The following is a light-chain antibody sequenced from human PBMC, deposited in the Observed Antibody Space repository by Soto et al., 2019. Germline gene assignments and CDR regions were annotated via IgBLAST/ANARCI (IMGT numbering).Light chain of an antibody. CDR1: SSNIGTNT. CDR2: TNT. J-gene: IGLJ2*01. Sequence: QSVLTQPPSASGTPGQRVTISCSGTSSNIGTNTVNWYQQLPGTAPKLLIYTNTHRPSGVPDRISGSKSGTSASLDISGLQSEDEAVYYCAAWDDSLNGVVFGGGTKVTVL. V-gene: IGLV1-44*01. CDR3: AAWDDSLNGVV.